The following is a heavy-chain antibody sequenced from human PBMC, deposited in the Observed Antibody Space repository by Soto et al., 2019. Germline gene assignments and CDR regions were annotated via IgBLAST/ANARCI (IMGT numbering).Heavy chain of an antibody. Sequence: ESGGGVVQPGRSLRLSCAASGFTFSSYAMHWVRQAPGKGLEWVAVISYDGSNKYYADSVKGRFTISRDNSKNTLYLQMNSLRAEDTAVYYCARDLTAMVNYYFDYWGQGTLVTVSS. CDR1: GFTFSSYA. CDR2: ISYDGSNK. J-gene: IGHJ4*02. D-gene: IGHD5-18*01. V-gene: IGHV3-30-3*01. CDR3: ARDLTAMVNYYFDY.